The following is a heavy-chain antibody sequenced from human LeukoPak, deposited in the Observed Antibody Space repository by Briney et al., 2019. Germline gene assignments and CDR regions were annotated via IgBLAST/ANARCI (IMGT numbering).Heavy chain of an antibody. J-gene: IGHJ1*01. Sequence: PGGSLRLSCAASGFTFSSYAMHWVRQAPGKGLEWVAVISHDGDNKYNADSVKGRFTISRDNSKSTLYLQMDSLRAEDTAVYYCAKESGSRSYGAYFPHWGQGTLVTVSS. V-gene: IGHV3-30-3*01. D-gene: IGHD6-13*01. CDR1: GFTFSSYA. CDR2: ISHDGDNK. CDR3: AKESGSRSYGAYFPH.